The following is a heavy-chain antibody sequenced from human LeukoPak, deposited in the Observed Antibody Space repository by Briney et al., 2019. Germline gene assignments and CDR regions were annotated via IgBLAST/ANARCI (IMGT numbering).Heavy chain of an antibody. D-gene: IGHD3-22*01. Sequence: SQTLSLTCAISGDSVSSNSAAWNWIRQSPSRGLEWLGRTYYRSKWYNDYAVSVKSRITINPDTSKNQFSLKLSSVTAADTAVYYCARDPRYDSSGRTKHDAFDIWGQGTMVTVSS. CDR2: TYYRSKWYN. J-gene: IGHJ3*02. CDR1: GDSVSSNSAA. CDR3: ARDPRYDSSGRTKHDAFDI. V-gene: IGHV6-1*01.